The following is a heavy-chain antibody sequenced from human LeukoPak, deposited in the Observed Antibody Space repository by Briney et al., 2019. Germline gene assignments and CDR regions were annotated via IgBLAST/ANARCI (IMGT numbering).Heavy chain of an antibody. CDR3: ARDSASSGSFDY. Sequence: PSETLSLTCTVSGDSISSSSYYWGWIRQPPGKGLEWIGSIYYSGSTYYNPSLKSRVTISVDTSKNQFSLKLSSVTAADTAVYYCARDSASSGSFDYWGQGTLVTVSS. V-gene: IGHV4-39*07. CDR2: IYYSGST. J-gene: IGHJ4*02. CDR1: GDSISSSSYY. D-gene: IGHD3-22*01.